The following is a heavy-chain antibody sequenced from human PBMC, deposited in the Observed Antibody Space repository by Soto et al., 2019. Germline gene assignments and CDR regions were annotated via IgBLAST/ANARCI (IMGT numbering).Heavy chain of an antibody. CDR2: MNPNSGNT. D-gene: IGHD3-16*01. V-gene: IGHV1-8*01. CDR3: AYDLHYALDI. CDR1: GYTFTSYD. Sequence: ASVKVSCKASGYTFTSYDINWVRQATGQGLEWMGWMNPNSGNTGYAASVKGRFTISRDDSRNTAYLQMNSLKTEDTAVYYCAYDLHYALDIWGQGTLVTVSS. J-gene: IGHJ1*01.